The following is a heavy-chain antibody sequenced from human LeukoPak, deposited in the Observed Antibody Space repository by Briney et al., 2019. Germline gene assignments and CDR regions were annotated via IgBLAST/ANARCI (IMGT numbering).Heavy chain of an antibody. V-gene: IGHV1-18*01. D-gene: IGHD2/OR15-2a*01. Sequence: SVNVSCKASGYPFTNYVLTWVRQTPGQGLQWMGWIAAYNRATNYAQIFQGRISMTTDTSTNTGYMELRSLTSDDTAVYYCAREDSNSENFWGQGTLVTVSS. CDR3: AREDSNSENF. CDR2: IAAYNRAT. J-gene: IGHJ4*02. CDR1: GYPFTNYV.